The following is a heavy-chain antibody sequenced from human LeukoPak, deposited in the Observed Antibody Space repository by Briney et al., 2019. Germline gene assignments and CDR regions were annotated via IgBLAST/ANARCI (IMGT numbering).Heavy chain of an antibody. V-gene: IGHV5-51*01. J-gene: IGHJ4*02. D-gene: IGHD1-20*01. CDR3: ARHRTLYNWNDGFDY. Sequence: GESLKISCKGSGYSFTSYWIGWVRQMPGKGLEWMGIIYPGDSDTRYSPSFQGQVTISADKSISTAYLQWSSLKASDTAMYYCARHRTLYNWNDGFDYWGQGTLVTVSS. CDR2: IYPGDSDT. CDR1: GYSFTSYW.